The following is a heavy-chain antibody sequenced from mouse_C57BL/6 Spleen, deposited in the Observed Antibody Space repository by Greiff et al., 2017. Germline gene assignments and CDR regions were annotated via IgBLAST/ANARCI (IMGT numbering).Heavy chain of an antibody. CDR3: ARGRGYGNPCYAMDY. CDR2: INPSNGGT. V-gene: IGHV1-53*01. CDR1: GYTFTSYW. Sequence: VQLQQPGTELVKPGASVKLSCKASGYTFTSYWMHWVKQRPGQGLEWIGNINPSNGGTNYNEKFESKATLTVDKSSSTAYMQLSSLTSEDSAVYYCARGRGYGNPCYAMDYWGQGTSVTVSS. D-gene: IGHD2-1*01. J-gene: IGHJ4*01.